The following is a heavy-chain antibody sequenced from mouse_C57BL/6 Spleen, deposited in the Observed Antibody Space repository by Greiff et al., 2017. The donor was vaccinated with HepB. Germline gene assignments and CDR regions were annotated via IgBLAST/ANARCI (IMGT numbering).Heavy chain of an antibody. V-gene: IGHV1-61*01. D-gene: IGHD1-1*01. CDR1: GYTFTSYW. CDR2: IYPSDSET. CDR3: ARVHGSSYVGAY. Sequence: VQLQQPGAELVRPGSSVKLSCKASGYTFTSYWMDWVKQRPGQGLEWIGNIYPSDSETHYNQKFKDKATLTVDKSSSTAYMQLSSLTSEDSAVYYCARVHGSSYVGAYWGQGTLVTVSA. J-gene: IGHJ3*01.